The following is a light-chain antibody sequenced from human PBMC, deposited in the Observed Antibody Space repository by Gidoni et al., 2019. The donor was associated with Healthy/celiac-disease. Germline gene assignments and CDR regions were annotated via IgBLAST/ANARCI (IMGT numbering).Light chain of an antibody. V-gene: IGKV1-39*01. CDR1: QSISSY. CDR2: ASS. Sequence: IQITHSPSSLSASVGDRVTITGRATQSISSYSNWYQQKPGKATMLLIYASSSLPSGLPSIISGSASGTDFTLTISILQHDYFATYCCQQSYSTSWTFXQXTKVXIK. J-gene: IGKJ1*01. CDR3: QQSYSTSWT.